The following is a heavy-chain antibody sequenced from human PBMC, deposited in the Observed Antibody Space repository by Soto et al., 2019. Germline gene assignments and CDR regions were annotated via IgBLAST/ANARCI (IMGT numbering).Heavy chain of an antibody. CDR3: ARKVAARPFEHWFDP. Sequence: QVQLQESGPGLVKPSETLSLTCTVSGGSISSYYWSWIRQPPGKGLEWIGYIYYSGSTNYNPSLKSRVTISVDTSKNQFSLKLSSVTAADTAVYYCARKVAARPFEHWFDPWGQGTLVTVSS. CDR2: IYYSGST. D-gene: IGHD6-6*01. CDR1: GGSISSYY. V-gene: IGHV4-59*01. J-gene: IGHJ5*02.